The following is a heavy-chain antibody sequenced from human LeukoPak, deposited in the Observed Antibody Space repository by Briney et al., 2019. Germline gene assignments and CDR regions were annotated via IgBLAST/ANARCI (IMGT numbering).Heavy chain of an antibody. V-gene: IGHV3-30*18. J-gene: IGHJ4*02. CDR1: GFTFSSYG. CDR2: ISYDGSNK. Sequence: SGGSLRLSCAASGFTFSSYGMHWVRQAPGKGLEWVAVISYDGSNKYYADSVKGRFTISRDNSKNTLYLQINSLRAEDTAVYYCAKDQYSGFDYWGQGTLVTVSS. D-gene: IGHD1-26*01. CDR3: AKDQYSGFDY.